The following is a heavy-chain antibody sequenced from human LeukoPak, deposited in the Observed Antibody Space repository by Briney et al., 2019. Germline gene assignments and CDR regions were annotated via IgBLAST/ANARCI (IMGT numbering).Heavy chain of an antibody. V-gene: IGHV3-23*01. Sequence: GGSLRLSCVASGFTLRSYVMNWVRQTPGKGLEWVSSISGSGDSTFYADSVKGRFSISRDNSKNTLYLQMNSLRAEDTAVYYCAKIGANVGFWGQGTLVTVSS. CDR1: GFTLRSYV. D-gene: IGHD4/OR15-4a*01. J-gene: IGHJ4*02. CDR3: AKIGANVGF. CDR2: ISGSGDST.